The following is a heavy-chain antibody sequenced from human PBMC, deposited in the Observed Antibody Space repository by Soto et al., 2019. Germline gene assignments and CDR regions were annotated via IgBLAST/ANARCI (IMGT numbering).Heavy chain of an antibody. CDR2: ISGGGDTT. CDR1: GFTFNKYA. J-gene: IGHJ4*02. V-gene: IGHV3-23*01. Sequence: EVQLLESGGGLVQPGGSLRLSCAASGFTFNKYAMTWVRQAPGKGLEWVSAISGGGDTTSYADSGKGRFTVSRDGSKTTLHLQMRSLRAEDTALYYCAKGRGGSGSLTPRVDFWGQGTLVTVSS. D-gene: IGHD3-10*01. CDR3: AKGRGGSGSLTPRVDF.